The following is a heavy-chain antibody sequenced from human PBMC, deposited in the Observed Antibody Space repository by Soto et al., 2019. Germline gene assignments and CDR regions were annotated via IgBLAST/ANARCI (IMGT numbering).Heavy chain of an antibody. J-gene: IGHJ4*02. CDR1: GDTFNFYT. CDR3: ATSYGSGYRAFDF. Sequence: QVQLVQSGADVKKPGSSVKGSCKASGDTFNFYTINWVRQAPGLGLHWMGRFKPICTMSNYAQKFEVRVRITADNSTSTAYMELGRLRAADTAMYYCATSYGSGYRAFDFWGQGALFTVSS. D-gene: IGHD3-10*01. V-gene: IGHV1-69*02. CDR2: FKPICTMS.